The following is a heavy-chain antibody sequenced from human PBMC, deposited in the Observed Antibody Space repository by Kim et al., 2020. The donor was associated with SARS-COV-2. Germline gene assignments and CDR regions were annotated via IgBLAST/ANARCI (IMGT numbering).Heavy chain of an antibody. V-gene: IGHV3-15*01. D-gene: IGHD3-22*01. CDR3: TSGYYDYALDD. J-gene: IGHJ4*02. Sequence: TEYAATVKGRVTISREESKNTLYRQRNRLQTEDTAVYYCTSGYYDYALDDWGQGTLVTVSS. CDR2: T.